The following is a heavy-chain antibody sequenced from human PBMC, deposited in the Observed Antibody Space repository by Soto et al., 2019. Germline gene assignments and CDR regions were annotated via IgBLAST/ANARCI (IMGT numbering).Heavy chain of an antibody. J-gene: IGHJ4*02. Sequence: QVQLQQWGAGLLKPSETLSLTCDVYGGSFSAYYWSWIRQPPGKGLEWIGEINHSGSTNYNPSLKSRVPISVDTSKNQFSLKLSSVTAADTAVYYCARSGHLFDYWGQGTLVTVSS. V-gene: IGHV4-34*01. D-gene: IGHD3-10*01. CDR3: ARSGHLFDY. CDR1: GGSFSAYY. CDR2: INHSGST.